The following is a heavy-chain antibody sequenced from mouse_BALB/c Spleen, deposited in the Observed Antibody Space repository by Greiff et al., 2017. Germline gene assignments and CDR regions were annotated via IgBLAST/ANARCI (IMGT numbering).Heavy chain of an antibody. Sequence: GQLQQSGAELVKPGASVKLSCTASGFNIKDTYMHWVKQRPEQGLEWIGRIDPANGNTKYDPKFQGKATITADTSSNTAYLQLSSLTSEDTAVYYCARSQGGSSYFDYWGQGTTLTVSS. CDR3: ARSQGGSSYFDY. CDR1: GFNIKDTY. J-gene: IGHJ2*01. V-gene: IGHV14-3*02. D-gene: IGHD1-1*01. CDR2: IDPANGNT.